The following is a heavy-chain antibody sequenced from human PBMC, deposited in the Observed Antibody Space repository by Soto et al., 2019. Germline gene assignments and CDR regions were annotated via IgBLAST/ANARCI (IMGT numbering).Heavy chain of an antibody. V-gene: IGHV5-10-1*03. D-gene: IGHD3-22*01. CDR3: ARQIYDSDSGPNFQCHFDS. Sequence: EVQLEQSGAEVKKPGESLTISCKGSGYSFASYWITWVRQMPGKDLEWMGRIDPSDSQTYYSPSFRGHVTISAAKSITTVFLQWSSLRDSDPAMYYCARQIYDSDSGPNFQCHFDSWGQGALVTVSS. J-gene: IGHJ4*02. CDR1: GYSFASYW. CDR2: IDPSDSQT.